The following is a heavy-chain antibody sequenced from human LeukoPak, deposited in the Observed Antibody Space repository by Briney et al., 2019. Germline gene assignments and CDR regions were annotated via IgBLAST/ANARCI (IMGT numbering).Heavy chain of an antibody. CDR3: ARGPGIVVVPAATKYAFDI. Sequence: SVKVSCKASGGTFSIYAISWVRQAPGQGGEWMGGIIPIFGTANYAQKFQGRVTITTDEYTSTAYMELSSLRSEDTAVYYCARGPGIVVVPAATKYAFDIWGQGTMVTVSS. D-gene: IGHD2-2*01. CDR2: IIPIFGTA. V-gene: IGHV1-69*05. CDR1: GGTFSIYA. J-gene: IGHJ3*02.